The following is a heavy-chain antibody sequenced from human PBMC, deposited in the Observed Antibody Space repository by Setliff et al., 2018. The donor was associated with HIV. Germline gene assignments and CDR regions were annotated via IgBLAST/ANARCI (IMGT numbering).Heavy chain of an antibody. CDR1: GGSISSSSYY. CDR2: IYYSGST. V-gene: IGHV4-39*01. Sequence: SETLSLTCTVSGGSISSSSYYWGWIRQPPGKGLEWIGSIYYSGSTYYNPSLKSRVTISVDTSKNPFSLKLSSVTAADTAVYYCARQVAYYYDSSGYYYDYYYYMDVWGKGTTVTVSS. D-gene: IGHD3-22*01. CDR3: ARQVAYYYDSSGYYYDYYYYMDV. J-gene: IGHJ6*03.